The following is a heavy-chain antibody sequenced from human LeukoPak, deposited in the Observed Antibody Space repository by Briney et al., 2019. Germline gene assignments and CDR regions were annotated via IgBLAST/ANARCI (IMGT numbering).Heavy chain of an antibody. CDR3: ARSGKYYYGSGSYLGRYDY. CDR2: INHSGST. V-gene: IGHV4-34*01. D-gene: IGHD3-10*01. CDR1: GGSFSGYY. Sequence: PSETLSLTCAVYGGSFSGYYWSWIRQPPGKGLEWIGEINHSGSTNYNPSLKSRVTISVDTSKNQFSLKLSSVTAADTAVYYCARSGKYYYGSGSYLGRYDYWGQGTLVTVSS. J-gene: IGHJ4*02.